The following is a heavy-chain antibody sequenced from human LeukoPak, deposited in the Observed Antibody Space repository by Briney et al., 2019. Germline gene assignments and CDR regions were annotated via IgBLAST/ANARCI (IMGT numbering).Heavy chain of an antibody. CDR2: ISSSSSYI. CDR3: ARSTVTPTEDY. Sequence: GGSLRLSCAASGFTFSSYWMSWVRQAPGKGLEWVSSISSSSSYIYYADSVKGRFTISRDNAKNSLYLQMNSLRAEDTAVYYCARSTVTPTEDYWGQGTLVTVSS. V-gene: IGHV3-21*01. CDR1: GFTFSSYW. J-gene: IGHJ4*02. D-gene: IGHD4-17*01.